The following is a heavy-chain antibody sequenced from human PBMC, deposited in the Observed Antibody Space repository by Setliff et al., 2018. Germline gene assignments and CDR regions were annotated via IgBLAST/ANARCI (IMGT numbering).Heavy chain of an antibody. CDR1: GASITSGHY. D-gene: IGHD6-13*01. V-gene: IGHV4-38-2*01. CDR3: ARAGSAPAGRKGILEY. J-gene: IGHJ4*02. Sequence: PSETLSLTCGVSGASITSGHYWGWIRQPPGKGLEWIGTIYHRGRTYYNPSLRSRVTMSLDTSKNQFSLRLSSVTAADTAVYYCARAGSAPAGRKGILEYWGQGTLVTVSS. CDR2: IYHRGRT.